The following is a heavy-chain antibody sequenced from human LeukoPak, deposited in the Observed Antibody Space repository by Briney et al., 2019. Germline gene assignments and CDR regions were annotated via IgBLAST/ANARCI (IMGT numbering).Heavy chain of an antibody. D-gene: IGHD1-26*01. CDR3: ARVEKWELLDAFDI. CDR2: ISGYNGNT. V-gene: IGHV1-18*01. J-gene: IGHJ3*02. Sequence: ASVKVSCKASGYTFTNYGISWVRQAPGQGLEWMGWISGYNGNTNYARELHGRVTMSTDTSTSTAYMELRSLRSGDTAVYYCARVEKWELLDAFDIWGQGTMVTVSS. CDR1: GYTFTNYG.